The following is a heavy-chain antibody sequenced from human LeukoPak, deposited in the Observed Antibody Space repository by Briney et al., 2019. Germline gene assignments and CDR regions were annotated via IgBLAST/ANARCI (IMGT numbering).Heavy chain of an antibody. V-gene: IGHV4-34*01. J-gene: IGHJ5*02. CDR3: ARGTLRYSDWSRPTRRGWFDP. D-gene: IGHD3-9*01. CDR1: GGSFSGYY. CDR2: INHSGST. Sequence: SETLSLTCAVYGGSFSGYYWSWIRQPPGKGLEWIGEINHSGSTNYNPSLKSRVTISVDTSKNQFSLKLSSVTAADTAVYYCARGTLRYSDWSRPTRRGWFDPWGQGTLVTVSS.